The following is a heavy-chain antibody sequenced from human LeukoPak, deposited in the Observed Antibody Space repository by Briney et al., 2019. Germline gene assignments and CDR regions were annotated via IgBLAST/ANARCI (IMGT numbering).Heavy chain of an antibody. Sequence: PGGSLRLSCVVSGFTFSDYYMGWVRQAPGKGREWVANLNEDGTQKYYVASVKGRFTISRDNAKNSVYLEMNSLRAEDTAVYFCARAYGDYGWGQGTLVTVSS. D-gene: IGHD4-17*01. CDR3: ARAYGDYG. CDR1: GFTFSDYY. CDR2: LNEDGTQK. V-gene: IGHV3-7*04. J-gene: IGHJ4*02.